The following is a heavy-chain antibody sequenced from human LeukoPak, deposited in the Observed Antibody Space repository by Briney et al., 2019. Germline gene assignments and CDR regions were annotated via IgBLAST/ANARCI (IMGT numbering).Heavy chain of an antibody. V-gene: IGHV4-59*01. Sequence: SETLSLTCTVSGGSISSYYWSWIRQPPGKGLEWIGYIYYSGSTNYNPSLKSRVTISVDTSKNQFSLKLSSVTAADTAVYYCARGNREYSGYDSYYGMDVWGQGTTVTVSS. J-gene: IGHJ6*02. CDR2: IYYSGST. CDR3: ARGNREYSGYDSYYGMDV. CDR1: GGSISSYY. D-gene: IGHD5-12*01.